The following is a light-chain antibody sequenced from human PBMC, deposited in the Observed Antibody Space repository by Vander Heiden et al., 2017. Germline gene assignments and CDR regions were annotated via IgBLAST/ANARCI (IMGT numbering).Light chain of an antibody. V-gene: IGLV2-23*01. CDR2: EGS. CDR3: CSYAGSSTFV. Sequence: QSALPPPPSVSASPGQSITISCTGTSSDVGSYNLVSWYQQHPGKAPKLMIYEGSKRPSGVSNRFSGSKSGNTASLTISGLQAEDEADYYCCSYAGSSTFVFGGGTKLTVL. J-gene: IGLJ3*02. CDR1: SSDVGSYNL.